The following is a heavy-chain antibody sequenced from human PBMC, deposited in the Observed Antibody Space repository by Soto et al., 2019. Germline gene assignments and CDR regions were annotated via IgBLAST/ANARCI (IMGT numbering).Heavy chain of an antibody. J-gene: IGHJ4*02. CDR1: GFTFRSFS. V-gene: IGHV3-48*02. CDR3: ARGPAATAFYFDY. CDR2: ISGTDTA. D-gene: IGHD6-25*01. Sequence: GGSLRLSCVASGFTFRSFSLNWVRQAPGKGLEWVSYISGTDTAYYADSVKGRFTISRDSAKNSEDLHMTSVREEDTAVYYCARGPAATAFYFDYWGQGTPVTVSS.